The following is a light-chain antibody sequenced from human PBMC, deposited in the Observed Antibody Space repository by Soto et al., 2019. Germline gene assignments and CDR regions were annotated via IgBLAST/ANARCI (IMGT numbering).Light chain of an antibody. V-gene: IGKV3-20*01. Sequence: EIVLTQSPGTLSLSPGERVTLSCRASQSVRSSYSAWYQQKPGQAPSLLIYGASNRATGIADRFSGSGSGTDFTLTISRLEPEDFAVYYCQQYGNSPSFGGGTKVDIK. J-gene: IGKJ4*01. CDR1: QSVRSSY. CDR2: GAS. CDR3: QQYGNSPS.